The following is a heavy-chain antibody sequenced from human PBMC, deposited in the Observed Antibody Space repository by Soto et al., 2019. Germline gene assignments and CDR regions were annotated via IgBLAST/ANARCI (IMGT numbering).Heavy chain of an antibody. V-gene: IGHV4-39*01. J-gene: IGHJ5*02. D-gene: IGHD2-15*01. CDR3: ASPYCSGGSCYSGDWFDP. CDR2: IYYSGST. CDR1: GCSISSSSYY. Sequence: PSETLSLTCTVSGCSISSSSYYWGWIRQPPGKGLEWIGSIYYSGSTYYNPSLKSRVTISVDTSKNQFSLKLSSVTAADTAVYYCASPYCSGGSCYSGDWFDPWGQGTLVTVSS.